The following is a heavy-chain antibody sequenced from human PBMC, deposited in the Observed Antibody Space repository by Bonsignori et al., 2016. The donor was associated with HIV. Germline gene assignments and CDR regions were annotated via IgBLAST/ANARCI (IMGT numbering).Heavy chain of an antibody. Sequence: WIRQPPGKGLEWVSHISSSSSTRYYADSVKGRFTISRDNAKNSLYLQMNSLRDEDTAVYYCARVQRLYSYDSSGYLDYWGQGALVTVS. J-gene: IGHJ4*02. D-gene: IGHD3-22*01. CDR2: ISSSSSTR. CDR3: ARVQRLYSYDSSGYLDY. V-gene: IGHV3-48*02.